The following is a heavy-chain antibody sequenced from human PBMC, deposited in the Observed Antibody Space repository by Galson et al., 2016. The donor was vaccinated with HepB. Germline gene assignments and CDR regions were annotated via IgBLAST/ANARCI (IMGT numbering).Heavy chain of an antibody. CDR2: IYYGGST. J-gene: IGHJ4*02. D-gene: IGHD3-9*01. CDR1: GGSISSSY. Sequence: SETLSLTCTVSGGSISSSYWSWVRQHPGKGLEWVGYIYYGGSTYYNPSLKSRLTIAMDTSKNQFSLNLNSVSAADTAVYFCARDPTGYCAFDRCSPYFDCWGQGTLVTVSS. CDR3: ARDPTGYCAFDRCSPYFDC. V-gene: IGHV4-59*12.